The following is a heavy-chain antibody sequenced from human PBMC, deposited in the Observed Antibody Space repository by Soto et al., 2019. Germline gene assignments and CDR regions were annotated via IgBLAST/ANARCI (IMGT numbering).Heavy chain of an antibody. CDR1: GFTFSNAW. CDR3: TTVVYCGGDCYDAFDI. Sequence: VGSLRLSCAASGFTFSNAWMSWVRQAPGKGLEWVGRIKSKTDGGTTDYAAPVKGRFTISRDDSKNTLYLQMNSLKTEDTAVYYCTTVVYCGGDCYDAFDIWGQGTMVTVSS. V-gene: IGHV3-15*01. CDR2: IKSKTDGGTT. D-gene: IGHD2-21*02. J-gene: IGHJ3*02.